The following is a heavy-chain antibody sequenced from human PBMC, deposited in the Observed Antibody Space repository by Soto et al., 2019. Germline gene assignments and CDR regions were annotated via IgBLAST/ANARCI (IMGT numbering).Heavy chain of an antibody. Sequence: SETLSLTCAVYGGSFSGYYWSWIRQPPGKGLEWIGEINHSGSTNYNPSLKSRVTISVDTSKNQFSLKLSSVTAADTAVYYCARGLRYSSSAPSWFDPWGQGTLVTVSS. CDR1: GGSFSGYY. D-gene: IGHD6-6*01. CDR2: INHSGST. J-gene: IGHJ5*02. CDR3: ARGLRYSSSAPSWFDP. V-gene: IGHV4-34*01.